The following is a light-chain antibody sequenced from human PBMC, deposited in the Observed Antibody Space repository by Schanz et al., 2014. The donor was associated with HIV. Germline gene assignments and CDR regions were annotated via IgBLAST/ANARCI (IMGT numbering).Light chain of an antibody. CDR3: QQYGSSPPT. V-gene: IGKV3-20*01. J-gene: IGKJ3*01. Sequence: EIVLTQSPATLSVSPGERATLSCRASQKVNSDLAWYQQKPGQAPRLLIYDASNRATGIPARFSGSGSGTDFTLTISSLEPEDFAVYYCQQYGSSPPTFGPGTKVDIK. CDR1: QKVNSD. CDR2: DAS.